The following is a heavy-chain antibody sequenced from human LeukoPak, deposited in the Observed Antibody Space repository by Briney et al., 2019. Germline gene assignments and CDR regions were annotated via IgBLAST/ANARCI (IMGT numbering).Heavy chain of an antibody. CDR2: INHSGST. CDR3: ARSVRGADPFDY. Sequence: SETLSLTCAVYGGSFSGYYWSWIRQPPGKGLEWIGEINHSGSTNYNPSLKSRVTISVDTSKNQFSLKLSSVTAADTAVYYCARSVRGADPFDYWGQGTLVTVSS. D-gene: IGHD1-26*01. CDR1: GGSFSGYY. V-gene: IGHV4-34*01. J-gene: IGHJ4*02.